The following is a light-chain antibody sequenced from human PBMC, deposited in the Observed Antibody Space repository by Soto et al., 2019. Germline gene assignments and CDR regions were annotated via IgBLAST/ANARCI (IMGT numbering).Light chain of an antibody. CDR2: QVS. V-gene: IGKV2-30*01. Sequence: EVVMTQSPLSLPVTLGQPASISCRSSQSLVYGDANSFFNWFHQRPGQPPRRLIYQVSNRDSGVPDRFSGSGSATDFTPRISRVEAEDVGVYYCMQGSHWPPRYTFGQGTKLEIK. J-gene: IGKJ2*01. CDR1: QSLVYGDANSF. CDR3: MQGSHWPPRYT.